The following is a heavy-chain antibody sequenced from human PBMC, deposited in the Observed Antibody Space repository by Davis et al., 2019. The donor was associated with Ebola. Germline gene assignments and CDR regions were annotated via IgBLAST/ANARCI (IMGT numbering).Heavy chain of an antibody. CDR3: ARDSFGSGYRGWFDP. CDR1: GFTFSSYA. V-gene: IGHV3-7*01. D-gene: IGHD3-22*01. CDR2: IKQDGSEK. J-gene: IGHJ5*02. Sequence: PGGSLRLSCAASGFTFSSYAMSWVRQAPGKGLEWVANIKQDGSEKYYVDSVKGRFTISRDNAKNSLYLQMNSLRAEDTAVYYCARDSFGSGYRGWFDPWGQGTLVTVSS.